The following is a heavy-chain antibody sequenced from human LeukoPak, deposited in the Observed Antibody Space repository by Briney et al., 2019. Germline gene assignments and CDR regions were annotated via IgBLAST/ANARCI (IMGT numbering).Heavy chain of an antibody. V-gene: IGHV3-48*03. J-gene: IGHJ6*02. Sequence: GGSLRLSCAASGFTFSSYEMNWVRQAPGKGLEWVSYISSSGSTIYYADSVKGRFTISRDNAKNSLYLQMNSLRAEDTAVYYCARDSLDTAMVYYYGMDVWGQATTVTVSS. CDR2: ISSSGSTI. CDR1: GFTFSSYE. D-gene: IGHD5-18*01. CDR3: ARDSLDTAMVYYYGMDV.